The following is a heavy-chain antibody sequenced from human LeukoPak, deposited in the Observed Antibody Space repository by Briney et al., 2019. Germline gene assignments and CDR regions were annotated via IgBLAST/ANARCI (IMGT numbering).Heavy chain of an antibody. CDR3: AGGYGSGVMSPYGLDD. J-gene: IGHJ6*04. Sequence: ASVKVSCKASGVTFSDYPISWVRQAPGQAPEWMGGIVPRLGTADYAQQSQGRVTITADMSTTTAYMELSSLRSDDTAIYYCAGGYGSGVMSPYGLDDWGTGTTVIVSS. D-gene: IGHD3-10*01. CDR1: GVTFSDYP. V-gene: IGHV1-69*10. CDR2: IVPRLGTA.